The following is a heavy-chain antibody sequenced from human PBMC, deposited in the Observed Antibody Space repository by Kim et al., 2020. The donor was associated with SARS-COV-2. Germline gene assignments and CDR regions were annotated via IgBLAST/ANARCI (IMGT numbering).Heavy chain of an antibody. CDR3: ARSSLLDFDS. CDR2: GGA. V-gene: IGHV1-2*02. Sequence: GGANYAQSFHGRVTMTRDTSISTVYLEMTRRGSDDTAVYYCARSSLLDFDSWGQGTLVTVSS. J-gene: IGHJ4*02. D-gene: IGHD2-15*01.